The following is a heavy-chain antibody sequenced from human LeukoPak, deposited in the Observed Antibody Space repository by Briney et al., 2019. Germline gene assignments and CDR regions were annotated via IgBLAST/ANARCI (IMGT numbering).Heavy chain of an antibody. Sequence: GGSLRLSCAASRFIFSDYAMSWVRQAPGKGLEWVAVISYDGSNKYYADSVKGRFTISRDNSKNTLYLQMNRLRAEDTAVYYCAKDSAMVDHYFDYWGQGTLVTVSS. V-gene: IGHV3-30*18. CDR2: ISYDGSNK. CDR1: RFIFSDYA. CDR3: AKDSAMVDHYFDY. D-gene: IGHD5-18*01. J-gene: IGHJ4*02.